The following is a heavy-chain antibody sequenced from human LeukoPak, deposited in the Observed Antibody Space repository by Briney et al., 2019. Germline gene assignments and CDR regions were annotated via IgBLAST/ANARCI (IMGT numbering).Heavy chain of an antibody. Sequence: GGSLRLSCAASGFTFDGYAMHWVRQAPGKGLEWVSGISWNSGSICYADSVKGRFTISRDNAKNSLYLQMNSLRAEDTALYYCAASRRLLSCFDYWGQGTLVTVSS. CDR1: GFTFDGYA. J-gene: IGHJ4*02. CDR3: AASRRLLSCFDY. D-gene: IGHD2-21*02. CDR2: ISWNSGSI. V-gene: IGHV3-9*01.